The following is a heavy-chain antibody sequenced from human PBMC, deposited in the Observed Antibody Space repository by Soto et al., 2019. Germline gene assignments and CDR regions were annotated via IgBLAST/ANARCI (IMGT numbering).Heavy chain of an antibody. CDR1: GGSISSGGYY. CDR2: IYYSGST. Sequence: ASETLSLTCTVSGGSISSGGYYWSWIRQHPGKGLEWIGYIYYSGSTYYNPSLKSRVTISVDTSKNQFSLKLSSVTAADTAVYYCASIGYSYGVDYWGQGTLVTVSS. CDR3: ASIGYSYGVDY. J-gene: IGHJ4*02. V-gene: IGHV4-31*03. D-gene: IGHD5-18*01.